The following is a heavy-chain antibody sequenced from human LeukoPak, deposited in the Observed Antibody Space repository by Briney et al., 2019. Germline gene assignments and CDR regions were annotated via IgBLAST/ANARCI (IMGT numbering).Heavy chain of an antibody. CDR2: INHSGST. J-gene: IGHJ5*02. D-gene: IGHD3-16*01. CDR3: ARLDDYALGWFDP. Sequence: SETLSLTCAVYGGSFSGYYWSWIRQPPGKGLEWIGEINHSGSTNYNPSLKSRVTISIDTSKNQFSLKLSSVTAADTAVYYCARLDDYALGWFDPWGQGTLVTVSS. V-gene: IGHV4-34*01. CDR1: GGSFSGYY.